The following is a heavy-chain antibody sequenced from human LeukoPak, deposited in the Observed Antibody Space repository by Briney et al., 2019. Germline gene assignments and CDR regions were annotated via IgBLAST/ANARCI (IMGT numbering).Heavy chain of an antibody. CDR2: IKQDGSQK. CDR1: GFTFSDAW. D-gene: IGHD3-10*01. Sequence: PGGSLRLSCAASGFTFSDAWMSWVRQAPGKGLEWVANIKQDGSQKYYVDSVKGRFTISRDNAKNTLYLQMNSLRAEDTAVYYCAKRAVRETSYAMVRGVIISYFDYWGQGTLVTVSS. CDR3: AKRAVRETSYAMVRGVIISYFDY. J-gene: IGHJ4*02. V-gene: IGHV3-7*03.